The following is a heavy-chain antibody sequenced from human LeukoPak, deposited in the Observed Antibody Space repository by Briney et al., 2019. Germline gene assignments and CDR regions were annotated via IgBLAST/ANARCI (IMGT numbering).Heavy chain of an antibody. CDR1: GFTVSSNY. J-gene: IGHJ4*02. D-gene: IGHD2-8*02. Sequence: GGSLRLSCAASGFTVSSNYMSWVRQAPGKGLEWVSVIYSGGSTYYADSVKGRFTISRDNSKNTLYLQMNSLRAEDTAVYYCARDLTVEDAFDIRGQGTLVTVSS. CDR2: IYSGGST. CDR3: ARDLTVEDAFDI. V-gene: IGHV3-53*01.